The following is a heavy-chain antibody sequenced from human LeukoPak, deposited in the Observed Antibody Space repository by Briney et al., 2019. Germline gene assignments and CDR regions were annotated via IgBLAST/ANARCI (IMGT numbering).Heavy chain of an antibody. CDR3: ARGPNWVDY. V-gene: IGHV4-59*11. Sequence: SETLSLTCTVSGGSISGHHWSWIRQPPGKGLEWIGYIYYSGSTNYNPSLKSRVTISVDTSKNQFSLKLSSVTAADTAVYYCARGPNWVDYWGQGTLVTVSS. J-gene: IGHJ4*02. CDR1: GGSISGHH. CDR2: IYYSGST. D-gene: IGHD7-27*01.